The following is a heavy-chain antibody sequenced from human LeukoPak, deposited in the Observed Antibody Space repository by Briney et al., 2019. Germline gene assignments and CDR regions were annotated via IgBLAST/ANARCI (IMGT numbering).Heavy chain of an antibody. J-gene: IGHJ4*02. CDR1: GFTFDDYA. D-gene: IGHD3-22*01. CDR3: AKDISSGFRAWDY. V-gene: IGHV3-9*01. CDR2: ISWNSGSI. Sequence: PGGSLRLSCAASGFTFDDYAMHWVRQAPGKGLEWVSGISWNSGSIGYADSVKGRFTISRDNAKNSLYLQMNSLRAEDTALYYCAKDISSGFRAWDYWGQGTLVTVSS.